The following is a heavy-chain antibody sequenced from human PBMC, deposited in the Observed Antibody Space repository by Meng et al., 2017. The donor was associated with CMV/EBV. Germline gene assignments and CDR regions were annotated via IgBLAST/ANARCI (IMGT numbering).Heavy chain of an antibody. V-gene: IGHV3-15*01. CDR3: TTDRPRSGGKTHDY. Sequence: EVQLVVSGGGLVKPGGCLRLSCRGCGSGFIFSNLWINWVRQAPGKGLEWVGRIKSKFDGETTDYAAPVKGRFTISRDDSRNTLYLYMNSLKTEDTAVYYCTTDRPRSGGKTHDYWGQGTLVTVSS. J-gene: IGHJ4*02. CDR2: IKSKFDGETT. D-gene: IGHD4-23*01. CDR1: GFIFSNLW.